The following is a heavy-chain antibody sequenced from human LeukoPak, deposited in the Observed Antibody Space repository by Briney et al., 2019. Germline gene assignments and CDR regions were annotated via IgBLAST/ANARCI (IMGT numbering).Heavy chain of an antibody. CDR2: SRYKADSYTA. CDR1: GFTFSDSF. J-gene: IGHJ4*02. Sequence: GGSLRLSCVASGFTFSDSFMSWVRQAPGKGLEWVGRSRYKADSYTAEYAASVKGRFTISRDESKNSLYLQISSLETEDAAVYYCATSSWYRLAYWGKGSLVTVSS. CDR3: ATSSWYRLAY. D-gene: IGHD6-13*01. V-gene: IGHV3-72*01.